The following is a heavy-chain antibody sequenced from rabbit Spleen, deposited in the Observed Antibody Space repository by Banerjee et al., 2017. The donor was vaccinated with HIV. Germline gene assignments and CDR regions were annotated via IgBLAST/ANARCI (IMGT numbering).Heavy chain of an antibody. CDR1: GFSYSGSYY. CDR2: IYGGGSGITS. CDR3: ARDLAGVIGWNFYL. V-gene: IGHV1S45*01. D-gene: IGHD4-1*01. J-gene: IGHJ4*01. Sequence: QEQLVESGGGLVKPGASLTLTCTASGFSYSGSYYMCWVHQAPGKGLEWIACIYGGGSGITSYYTSWAKGRFTISKISSTTVTLQMTSLTAADTATYFCARDLAGVIGWNFYLWGPGTLVTVS.